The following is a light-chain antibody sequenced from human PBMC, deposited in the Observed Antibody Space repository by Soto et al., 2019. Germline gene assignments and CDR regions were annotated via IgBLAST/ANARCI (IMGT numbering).Light chain of an antibody. Sequence: QSAMPQPASVSGSPGQSITISCTGTYSDVGAYNYVSWYQHHPGKVPRLIIHDVTDRPSGVSNRFSGSKSGDTASLTISGLLAEDEAHYYCSSYTTSSRVVFGGGTKLTVL. V-gene: IGLV2-14*03. CDR2: DVT. CDR1: YSDVGAYNY. J-gene: IGLJ2*01. CDR3: SSYTTSSRVV.